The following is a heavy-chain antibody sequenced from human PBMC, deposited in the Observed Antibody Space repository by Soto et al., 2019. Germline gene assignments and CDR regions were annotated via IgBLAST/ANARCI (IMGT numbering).Heavy chain of an antibody. CDR3: ASDAGTVNFDY. CDR1: GFSFSGFA. Sequence: PGGSLRLSCAASGFSFSGFAMHWVRQAPGKGLEWVSDISSGGSNKYYADSVKGRFTISRDNAKNSLYLQMNSLRAEDTAVYYCASDAGTVNFDYWGQGTLVTVSS. J-gene: IGHJ4*02. CDR2: ISSGGSNK. V-gene: IGHV3-21*04. D-gene: IGHD6-13*01.